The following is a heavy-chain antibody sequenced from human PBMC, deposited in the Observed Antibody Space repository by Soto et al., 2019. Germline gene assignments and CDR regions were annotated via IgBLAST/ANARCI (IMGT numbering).Heavy chain of an antibody. Sequence: GGSLKLSCAASGFTFSSYWMHWVRQAPGKGLVWVSSISSDGRKTYYSDSVRGRFTISRDNTKNTVYLQMNTLSADDTAVYFCAKESLFPSIQGIITNWGQGALVTVSS. CDR3: AKESLFPSIQGIITN. CDR1: GFTFSSYW. V-gene: IGHV3-74*01. CDR2: ISSDGRKT. D-gene: IGHD2-2*01. J-gene: IGHJ4*02.